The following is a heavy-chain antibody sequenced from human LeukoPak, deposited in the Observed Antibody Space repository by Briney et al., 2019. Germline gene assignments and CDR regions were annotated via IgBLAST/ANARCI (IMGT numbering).Heavy chain of an antibody. Sequence: SGGSLRLSCAASGFPFSSYSMNWVRQAPGKGLEWVSSISSSSSYIYYADSVKGRFTISRDNAKNSLYLQMNSLRAEDTAVYYCARDKYYYGSGSSPFDYWGQGTLVTVSS. CDR3: ARDKYYYGSGSSPFDY. CDR1: GFPFSSYS. D-gene: IGHD3-10*01. V-gene: IGHV3-21*01. CDR2: ISSSSSYI. J-gene: IGHJ4*02.